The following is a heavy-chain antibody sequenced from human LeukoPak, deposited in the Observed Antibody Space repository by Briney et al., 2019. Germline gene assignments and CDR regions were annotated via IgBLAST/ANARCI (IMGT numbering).Heavy chain of an antibody. D-gene: IGHD6-13*01. V-gene: IGHV2-5*01. CDR3: AHKGIPAAFDY. CDR1: GFSLTTSGVG. Sequence: ESGPTLVNPTQTRTLTCTFSGFSLTTSGVGVGWIRQPPGKALEWLAFFTWNDDKRYSPSLKSRLTITKDTSKNQVVLTMTNMDPVDTATYYCAHKGIPAAFDYWGQGTLLTVSS. CDR2: FTWNDDK. J-gene: IGHJ4*02.